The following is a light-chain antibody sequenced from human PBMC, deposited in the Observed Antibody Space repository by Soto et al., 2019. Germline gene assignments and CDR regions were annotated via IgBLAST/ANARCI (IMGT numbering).Light chain of an antibody. J-gene: IGKJ1*01. CDR1: QSISTY. CDR3: QQSYSTPRT. CDR2: GAS. Sequence: DIQMTQSPSSLSASVGDRVTITCRASQSISTYLNWYQQKPGKAPKLLIYGASSLQSGVPSSFSGGGSGTDFTLTISSLQPEDFATYYCQQSYSTPRTFGQGTKVEIK. V-gene: IGKV1-39*01.